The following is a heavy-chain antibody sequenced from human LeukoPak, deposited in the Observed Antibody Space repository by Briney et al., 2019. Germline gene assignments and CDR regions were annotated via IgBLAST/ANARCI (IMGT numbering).Heavy chain of an antibody. D-gene: IGHD2/OR15-2a*01. V-gene: IGHV3-48*03. CDR3: ARGGIYDLDDSFDM. CDR1: QFTFSNYE. J-gene: IGHJ3*02. CDR2: ISRSGTTI. Sequence: GSLRLSCAASQFTFSNYEMNWVRQAQGKGLDCVAYISRSGTTILYADSVEGRFTISRDNAKSTMFLQMSSLRTEDTAVYYCARGGIYDLDDSFDMWGHGTKVIVAS.